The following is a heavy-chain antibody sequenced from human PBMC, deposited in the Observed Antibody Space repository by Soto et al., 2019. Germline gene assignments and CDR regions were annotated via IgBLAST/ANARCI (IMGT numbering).Heavy chain of an antibody. CDR3: ATNYGSGSAHFDN. J-gene: IGHJ4*02. CDR2: IIPMLGMS. D-gene: IGHD3-10*01. Sequence: QVQLVQSGAEVKKPGSSVKVSCTASGDTFNFYTISWVRQAPGQGLEWMGRIIPMLGMSNYAQNFQGRVTMIADKSTSTAYMELISLRSEDTALYYCATNYGSGSAHFDNWGQGTLVTVSS. CDR1: GDTFNFYT. V-gene: IGHV1-69*02.